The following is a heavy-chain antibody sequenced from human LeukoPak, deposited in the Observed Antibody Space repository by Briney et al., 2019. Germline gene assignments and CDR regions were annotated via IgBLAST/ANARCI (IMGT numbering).Heavy chain of an antibody. CDR1: GGSISSYY. J-gene: IGHJ5*02. CDR3: ARARAYCSSTSCYTGGDWFDP. V-gene: IGHV4-59*12. CDR2: IYYSGST. D-gene: IGHD2-2*02. Sequence: SETLSLTCTVSGGSISSYYWSWIRQPPGKGLEWIGYIYYSGSTNYNPSLKSRVTISVDTSKNQFSLKLSSVTAADTAVYYCARARAYCSSTSCYTGGDWFDPWGQGTLVTVPS.